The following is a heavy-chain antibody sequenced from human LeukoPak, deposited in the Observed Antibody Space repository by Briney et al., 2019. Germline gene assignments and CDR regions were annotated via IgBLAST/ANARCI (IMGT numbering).Heavy chain of an antibody. CDR3: ALGGRYYYDSSGYYPFDY. J-gene: IGHJ4*02. D-gene: IGHD3-22*01. V-gene: IGHV1-69*05. CDR2: IIPIFGTA. Sequence: EASVTVSCTASGGTFSSYAISWVRQAPGQGLEWMGGIIPIFGTANYAQKFQGRVTITTDESTSTAYMELSSLRSENTAVYYCALGGRYYYDSSGYYPFDYWGQGTLVTVSS. CDR1: GGTFSSYA.